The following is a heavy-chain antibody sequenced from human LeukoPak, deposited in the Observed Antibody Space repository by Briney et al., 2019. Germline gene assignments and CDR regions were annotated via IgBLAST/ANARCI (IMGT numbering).Heavy chain of an antibody. D-gene: IGHD6-13*01. J-gene: IGHJ6*03. CDR1: GYTFNNYG. CDR3: ARVVGLTGYSSSWYSGYYYYMDV. Sequence: SVKVSCKASGYTFNNYGISWVRQAPGQGLEWMGGIIPIFGTTNYAQKFQDRVTITADKSTSTAYMELSSLRSEDTAVYYCARVVGLTGYSSSWYSGYYYYMDVWGKGTTVTGSS. CDR2: IIPIFGTT. V-gene: IGHV1-69*06.